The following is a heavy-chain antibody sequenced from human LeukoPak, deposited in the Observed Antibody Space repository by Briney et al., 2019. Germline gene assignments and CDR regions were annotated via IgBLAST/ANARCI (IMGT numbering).Heavy chain of an antibody. CDR3: ATGGTGTPDDY. V-gene: IGHV1-69*01. D-gene: IGHD4-11*01. CDR1: GGTFSSYA. J-gene: IGHJ4*02. CDR2: IIPIFGTA. Sequence: SVKVSCKASGGTFSSYAISWVRQAPGQGLEWMGGIIPIFGTANYAQKFQGRVTVTADESTSTAYMELSSLRSEDTAVYYCATGGTGTPDDYWGQGTLVTVSS.